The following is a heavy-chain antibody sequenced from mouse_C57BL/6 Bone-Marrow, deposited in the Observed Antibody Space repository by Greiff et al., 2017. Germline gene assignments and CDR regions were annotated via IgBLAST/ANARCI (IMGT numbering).Heavy chain of an antibody. CDR1: EYEFPSHD. D-gene: IGHD2-4*01. J-gene: IGHJ2*01. CDR2: INSDGGST. CDR3: ARPITTREGFDY. Sequence: EVKLMESGGGLVQPGESLKLSCESNEYEFPSHDMSWVRKTPEKRLELVAAINSDGGSTYYPDTMERRFIISRDNTKRTLYLQMSSLRSEDTALYDCARPITTREGFDYWGQGTTLTVSS. V-gene: IGHV5-2*01.